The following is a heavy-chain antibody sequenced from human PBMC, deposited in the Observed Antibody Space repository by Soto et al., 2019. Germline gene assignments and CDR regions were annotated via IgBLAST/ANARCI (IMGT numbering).Heavy chain of an antibody. D-gene: IGHD5-12*01. CDR3: ARDLWYSGYVSGAFDI. CDR1: GGTFSSYA. CDR2: IIPIFGTA. Sequence: SVKVSCKASGGTFSSYAISWVRQAPGQGLEWMGGIIPIFGTANYAQKFQGRVTITADESTSTAYMELSSLRSEDTAVYYCARDLWYSGYVSGAFDIWGQGTMVTVSS. V-gene: IGHV1-69*13. J-gene: IGHJ3*02.